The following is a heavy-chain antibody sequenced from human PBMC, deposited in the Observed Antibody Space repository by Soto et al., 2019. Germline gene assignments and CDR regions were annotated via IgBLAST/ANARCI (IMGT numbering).Heavy chain of an antibody. CDR2: INWNGGST. CDR3: ARDRFVCSGTSCNYWYFDL. D-gene: IGHD2-2*01. Sequence: EVQLVESGGGVVRPGGSLRLSCSASGFTFDDYGMTWVRQVPGKGLEWVSGINWNGGSTGYADSVKGRFTISRDNAKNSLYLQMNSLRAEYTALYHCARDRFVCSGTSCNYWYFDLWGRGTLVTVSS. CDR1: GFTFDDYG. V-gene: IGHV3-20*01. J-gene: IGHJ2*01.